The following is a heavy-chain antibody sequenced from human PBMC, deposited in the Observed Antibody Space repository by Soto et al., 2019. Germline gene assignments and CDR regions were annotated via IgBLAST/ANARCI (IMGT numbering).Heavy chain of an antibody. CDR2: ISSSSSYI. V-gene: IGHV3-21*01. CDR3: ARDLYEAARSSHYYYYGMDV. Sequence: GGSLRLSCAASGFTFSSYSMNWVRQAPGKGLEWVSSISSSSSYIYYADSVKGRFTISRDNAKNSLYLQMNSLRAEDTAVYYCARDLYEAARSSHYYYYGMDVWGQGTTVTVSS. J-gene: IGHJ6*02. D-gene: IGHD6-6*01. CDR1: GFTFSSYS.